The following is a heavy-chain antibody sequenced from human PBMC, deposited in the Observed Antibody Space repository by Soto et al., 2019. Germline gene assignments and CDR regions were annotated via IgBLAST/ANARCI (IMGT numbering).Heavy chain of an antibody. D-gene: IGHD2-2*01. V-gene: IGHV3-64D*08. CDR2: VNNNGGKT. CDR1: GFTFRNYS. Sequence: GGSLRLSCSASGFTFRNYSMHWVRQAPGKGLQYISTVNNNGGKTFYADSVKGRFTISRDNSNNTLHLQMSSLRAEDTAVYYCVKGGIYSTSGADYWGHGTLLTVSS. J-gene: IGHJ4*01. CDR3: VKGGIYSTSGADY.